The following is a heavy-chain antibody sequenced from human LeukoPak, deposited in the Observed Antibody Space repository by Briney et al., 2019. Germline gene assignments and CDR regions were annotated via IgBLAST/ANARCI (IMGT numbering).Heavy chain of an antibody. CDR3: ARDLGIAAPQVLLP. J-gene: IGHJ5*02. CDR2: IYTSGST. Sequence: SETLSLTCTVSGGSISSGSYYWSWIRQPAGKGLEWIGRIYTSGSTNYNPSLKSRVTISVDTSKNQFSLKLSSVTAADTAVYYCARDLGIAAPQVLLPWGQGTLVTVSS. CDR1: GGSISSGSYY. V-gene: IGHV4-61*02. D-gene: IGHD6-6*01.